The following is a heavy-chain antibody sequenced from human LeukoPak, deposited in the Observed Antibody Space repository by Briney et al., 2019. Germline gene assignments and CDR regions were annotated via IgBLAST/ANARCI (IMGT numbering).Heavy chain of an antibody. Sequence: GASVKVSCKASGYTFTSYGISWVRQAPGQGLEWMGWISTYNANTHYPRKLQGRVTMTTDTSTSTAYMELRSLRSDDTAVYYCAREGPQTLGASDYWGQGTLVTVSS. CDR3: AREGPQTLGASDY. D-gene: IGHD1-26*01. CDR2: ISTYNANT. CDR1: GYTFTSYG. V-gene: IGHV1-18*01. J-gene: IGHJ4*02.